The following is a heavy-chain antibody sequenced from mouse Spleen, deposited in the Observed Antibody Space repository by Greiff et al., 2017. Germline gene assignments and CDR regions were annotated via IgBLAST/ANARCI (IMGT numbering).Heavy chain of an antibody. Sequence: VQLQQPGAELVKPGASVKLSCKASGYTFTSYWMHWVKQRPGQGLEWIGMIHPNSGSTNYNEKFKSKATLTVDKSSSTAYMQLSSLTSEDSAVYYCARINGYDYAWFAYWGQGTLVTVSA. J-gene: IGHJ3*01. CDR2: IHPNSGST. CDR3: ARINGYDYAWFAY. D-gene: IGHD2-4*01. CDR1: GYTFTSYW. V-gene: IGHV1-64*01.